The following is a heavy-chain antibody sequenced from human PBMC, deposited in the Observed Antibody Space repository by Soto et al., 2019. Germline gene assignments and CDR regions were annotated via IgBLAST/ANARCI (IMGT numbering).Heavy chain of an antibody. Sequence: QVQLVESGGGLVQPGRSLRLSCAASGFTFKSYAMHWVRQAPGKGLEWVAVISYDGSKKYYGDSVNGRFTISRHNSKNSLYLEMNSPRVEDTAVYYCVKERRDYGGNWFDPWGQGALVTVSS. CDR2: ISYDGSKK. CDR3: VKERRDYGGNWFDP. J-gene: IGHJ5*02. V-gene: IGHV3-30*18. CDR1: GFTFKSYA. D-gene: IGHD4-17*01.